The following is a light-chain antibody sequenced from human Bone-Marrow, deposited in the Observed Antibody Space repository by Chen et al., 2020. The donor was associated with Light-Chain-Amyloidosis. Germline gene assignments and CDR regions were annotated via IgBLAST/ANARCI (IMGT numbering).Light chain of an antibody. Sequence: SSVLTQPPSVSVAPGKTASFTGGGNKIGSKTVHWYQQKPGQAPVLVVYDDTHRPSGLPERFSGSNSGNTATLTISGVEAGDEADYYCQVWDSISDHSVVFGGGTKLTVL. CDR3: QVWDSISDHSVV. V-gene: IGLV3-21*03. J-gene: IGLJ2*01. CDR1: KIGSKT. CDR2: DDT.